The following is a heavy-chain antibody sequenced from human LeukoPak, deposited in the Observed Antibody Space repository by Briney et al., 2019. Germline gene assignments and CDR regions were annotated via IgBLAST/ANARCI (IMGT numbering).Heavy chain of an antibody. CDR3: AKSGGYGLIDK. V-gene: IGHV4-34*01. Sequence: SETLSLTCAVYGGSFSGYYWSWIRQPPGKGLEWIGNIYYTGSTYYNVSLNSRVTISIDTSKNLFSLRLNSMTAADTAVYYCAKSGGYGLIDKWGQGTLVTVSS. D-gene: IGHD1-26*01. CDR2: IYYTGST. CDR1: GGSFSGYY. J-gene: IGHJ4*02.